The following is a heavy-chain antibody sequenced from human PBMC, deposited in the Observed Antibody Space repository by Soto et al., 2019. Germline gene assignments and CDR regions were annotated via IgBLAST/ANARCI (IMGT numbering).Heavy chain of an antibody. V-gene: IGHV4-31*01. D-gene: IGHD6-13*01. CDR2: IYYTGST. Sequence: QVQLQESGPGMVKPSQTLSLTCTVSGGSISSEGYYWNWIRQHPGKGLEWIGYIYYTGSTYYNPSLTRSVIMSVDTSRSQFSLKLTSVTAAATAVYYCARGISTSWFPEQAGFAYWGQGTLVTVSS. CDR1: GGSISSEGYY. CDR3: ARGISTSWFPEQAGFAY. J-gene: IGHJ4*02.